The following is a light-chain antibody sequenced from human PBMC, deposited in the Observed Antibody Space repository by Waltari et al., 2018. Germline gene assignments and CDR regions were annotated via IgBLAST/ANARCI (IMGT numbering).Light chain of an antibody. Sequence: DIQMTQSPSTLSASVGDRVTITCRASQSISSWLAWYQPKPGKAPKLLIYKASSLESGVPSRFIGSGSGTEFTLTISSLQPDDFAIYYCQQYNTYSRTFGQGTKVEIK. CDR2: KAS. V-gene: IGKV1-5*03. CDR1: QSISSW. CDR3: QQYNTYSRT. J-gene: IGKJ1*01.